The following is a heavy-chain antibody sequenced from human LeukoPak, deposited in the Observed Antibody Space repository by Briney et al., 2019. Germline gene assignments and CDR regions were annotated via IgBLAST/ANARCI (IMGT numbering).Heavy chain of an antibody. CDR3: GRGPYCSGATCYSQYFDY. CDR1: GYTFITYG. Sequence: ASVKVSCKASGYTFITYGISWVRQAPGQGLEWMGWISAYNGDTKYSQKLQGRVTMTTDTSTSTAYMELRSLRSDDTAVYYCGRGPYCSGATCYSQYFDYWGQGTLATVSS. D-gene: IGHD2-15*01. J-gene: IGHJ4*02. V-gene: IGHV1-18*01. CDR2: ISAYNGDT.